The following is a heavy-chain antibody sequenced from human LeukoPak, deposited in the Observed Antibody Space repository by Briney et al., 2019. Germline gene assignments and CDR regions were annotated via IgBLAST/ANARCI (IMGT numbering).Heavy chain of an antibody. V-gene: IGHV3-23*01. CDR1: GFTFGAYG. Sequence: GGSLRLSCAASGFTFGAYGMNWARQTPGKGLEWVSAIRGSGDTTYYADSVKGRFTISRDNSKSTLYLQMNSLRAEDTALYYCAKGTTVSKSTYYFDYWGQGTLISVSS. J-gene: IGHJ4*02. CDR3: AKGTTVSKSTYYFDY. D-gene: IGHD4-11*01. CDR2: IRGSGDTT.